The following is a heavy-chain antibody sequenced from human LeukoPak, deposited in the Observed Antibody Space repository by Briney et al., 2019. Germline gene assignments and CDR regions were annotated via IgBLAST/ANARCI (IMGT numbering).Heavy chain of an antibody. CDR3: ARDRMDTGTYFDY. D-gene: IGHD5-18*01. CDR2: ISAYNDNT. V-gene: IGHV1-18*01. CDR1: GYTFTSYG. Sequence: ASVKVSCKASGYTFTSYGITWVRQAPGQGLEWMGWISAYNDNTNYEQKLQGRVTMSTDTSTSTAYMELRSLRFDDTAMYYCARDRMDTGTYFDYWGQGTLVTVSS. J-gene: IGHJ4*02.